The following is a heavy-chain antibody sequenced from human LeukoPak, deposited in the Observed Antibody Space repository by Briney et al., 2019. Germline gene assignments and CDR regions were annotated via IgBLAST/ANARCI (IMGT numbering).Heavy chain of an antibody. CDR2: ISGSGDYT. CDR3: AKNAGARGGFYADY. J-gene: IGHJ4*02. V-gene: IGHV3-23*01. CDR1: GFSFSSYA. D-gene: IGHD3-3*01. Sequence: GGSLRLSCAASGFSFSSYAMTWVRQAPGQGLDWVSAISGSGDYTYYANSVKGRFTVSRDNSKNTLYLQVNSLRAEDTAVYYCAKNAGARGGFYADYWGQGTLITVSS.